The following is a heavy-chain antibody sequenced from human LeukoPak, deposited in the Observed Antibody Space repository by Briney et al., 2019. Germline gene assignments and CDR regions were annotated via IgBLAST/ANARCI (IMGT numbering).Heavy chain of an antibody. Sequence: ASVKVSCKASGYTFTGYYMHWVRQAPGQGLEWMGWINPTSGGTNYAQKFQGRVTMTRDTSISTAYMELSRLRSDDTAVYYCARGEYYDFWSGYYRFDPWGQGTLVTVSS. CDR3: ARGEYYDFWSGYYRFDP. D-gene: IGHD3-3*01. V-gene: IGHV1-2*02. CDR1: GYTFTGYY. CDR2: INPTSGGT. J-gene: IGHJ5*02.